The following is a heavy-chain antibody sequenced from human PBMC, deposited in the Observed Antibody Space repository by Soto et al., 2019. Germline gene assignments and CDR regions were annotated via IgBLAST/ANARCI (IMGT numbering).Heavy chain of an antibody. D-gene: IGHD4-4*01. CDR1: GGTFSSYA. CDR2: IIPIYGTA. Sequence: ASVKVSCKASGGTFSSYAISWVRQAPGQGLEWMGGIIPIYGTANYAQKLQGRVTMTTDTSTSTAYMELRSLRSDDTAVYYCARATVTERIEFDYWGQGTLVTVSS. V-gene: IGHV1-69*05. CDR3: ARATVTERIEFDY. J-gene: IGHJ4*02.